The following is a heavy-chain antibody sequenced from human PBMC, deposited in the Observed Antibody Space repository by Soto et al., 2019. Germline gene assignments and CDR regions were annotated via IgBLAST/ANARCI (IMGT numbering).Heavy chain of an antibody. CDR2: IYPDDSET. J-gene: IGHJ5*02. V-gene: IGHV5-51*01. D-gene: IGHD6-13*01. Sequence: PGESLKISCKGSGYTFSTYWIAWVRQMPGKGLEGMEIIYPDDSETRYSPSFQGQVTISADQSTSTAFRQWSSLEASDSAWYYCATQPGAAAGPHHWGLGTLVTVSS. CDR3: ATQPGAAAGPHH. CDR1: GYTFSTYW.